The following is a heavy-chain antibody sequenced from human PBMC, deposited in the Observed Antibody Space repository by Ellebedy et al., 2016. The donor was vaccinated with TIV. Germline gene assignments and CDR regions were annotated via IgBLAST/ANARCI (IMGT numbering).Heavy chain of an antibody. CDR1: GFTFRTYA. D-gene: IGHD2-15*01. CDR3: ARDVYCSGGTCPLGF. J-gene: IGHJ4*02. V-gene: IGHV3-30-3*01. CDR2: ISSDGTDK. Sequence: GESLKISCVVSGFTFRTYAMHWVRQAPGSGLEWVALISSDGTDKYYADSVKGRFTISRDNSKNTLFLQMNTLKTEDTAVYYCARDVYCSGGTCPLGFWGQGTLVTVSS.